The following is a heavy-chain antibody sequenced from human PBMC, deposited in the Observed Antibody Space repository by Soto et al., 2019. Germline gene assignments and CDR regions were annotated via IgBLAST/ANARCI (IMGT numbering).Heavy chain of an antibody. D-gene: IGHD3-9*01. CDR3: ARHEVKRYFDWLLSFDY. CDR2: IYYSGST. J-gene: IGHJ4*02. Sequence: PSETLSLTCTVSGGSISSSSYYWGWIRQPPGKGLEWIGSIYYSGSTYYNPSLKSRVTISVDTSKNQFSLKLSSVTAADTAVYYCARHEVKRYFDWLLSFDYWGQGTLVT. V-gene: IGHV4-39*01. CDR1: GGSISSSSYY.